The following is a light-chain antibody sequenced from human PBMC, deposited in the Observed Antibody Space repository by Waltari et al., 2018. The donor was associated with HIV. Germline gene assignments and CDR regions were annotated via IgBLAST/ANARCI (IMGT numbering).Light chain of an antibody. Sequence: QSVLTQPPSASGTPGQRVTMTCSGISYNIGSNFVSWYKQVPGTAPKLLVFRSNERPSGVPDRFAGSKSDTSASLAISDLRSDDEADYYCASWDDRLSAIVFGGGTKLTVL. J-gene: IGLJ3*02. V-gene: IGLV1-47*01. CDR2: RSN. CDR3: ASWDDRLSAIV. CDR1: SYNIGSNF.